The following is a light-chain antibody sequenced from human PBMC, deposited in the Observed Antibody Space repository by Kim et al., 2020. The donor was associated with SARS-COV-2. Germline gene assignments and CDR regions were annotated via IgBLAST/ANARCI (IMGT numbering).Light chain of an antibody. J-gene: IGLJ3*02. V-gene: IGLV2-14*03. CDR1: SSDVGGYNY. CDR3: SSYTSSSTWV. CDR2: DVS. Sequence: QSALTQPASVSGSPGQSITISCTGTSSDVGGYNYVSWYQQHPGKAPKLMIYDVSKRPSGVSNRFSGSKSGNTASLTISGLQAEDKADYYCSSYTSSSTWVFGGGTKVTVL.